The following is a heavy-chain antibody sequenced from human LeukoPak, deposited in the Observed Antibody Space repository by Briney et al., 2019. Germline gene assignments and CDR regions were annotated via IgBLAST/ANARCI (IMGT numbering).Heavy chain of an antibody. CDR2: IKGDGSEK. CDR3: VKQAGVY. J-gene: IGHJ4*02. D-gene: IGHD6-19*01. V-gene: IGHV3-7*01. CDR1: GFTISNLW. Sequence: GGSLRLSCAASGFTISNLWMTWVRQAPGKGLECVANIKGDGSEKNYVDPVKGRFTISRDDAKNSLYLQMNSLRAEDTAVYYCVKQAGVYWGQGTLVTVSS.